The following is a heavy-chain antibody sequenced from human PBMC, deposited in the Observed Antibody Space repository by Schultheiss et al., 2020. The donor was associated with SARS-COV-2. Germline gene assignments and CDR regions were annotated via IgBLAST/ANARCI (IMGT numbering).Heavy chain of an antibody. CDR2: INHSGST. V-gene: IGHV4-61*08. CDR3: AREVEPSVQDY. J-gene: IGHJ4*02. D-gene: IGHD5-24*01. CDR1: GGSISSGGYY. Sequence: SETLSLTCTVSGGSISSGGYYWSWIRQPPGKGLEWIGEINHSGSTNYNPSLKSRVTISVDTSKNQFSLKLSSVTAADTAVYYCAREVEPSVQDYWGQGTLVTVSS.